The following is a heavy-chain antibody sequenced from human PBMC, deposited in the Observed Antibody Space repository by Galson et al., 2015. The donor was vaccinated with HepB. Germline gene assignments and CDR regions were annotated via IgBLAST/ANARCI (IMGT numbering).Heavy chain of an antibody. Sequence: QSGAEVTKPGESLKISCQGSRDSFTGYWIAWVRQMPGKGLEWMGIIYPGDSDAKYSPSFQGHVTFSADKSTTTAYLQWSSLTVADSAIYYCARVMVRGTHCLDVWGQGTTVTVSS. CDR2: IYPGDSDA. D-gene: IGHD3-10*01. CDR1: RDSFTGYW. V-gene: IGHV5-51*01. CDR3: ARVMVRGTHCLDV. J-gene: IGHJ6*02.